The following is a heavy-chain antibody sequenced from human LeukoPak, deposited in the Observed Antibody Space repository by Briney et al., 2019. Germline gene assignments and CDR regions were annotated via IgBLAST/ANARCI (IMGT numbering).Heavy chain of an antibody. J-gene: IGHJ4*02. Sequence: SETLSLTCTVSGGSISSSSYYWGWIRQPPGKGLEWTGSIYYSGSTYYNPSLKSRVTISVDTSKNQFSLKLSSVTAADTAVYYCARDFHCSGGSCSSGFDYWGQGTLVTVSS. V-gene: IGHV4-39*07. CDR2: IYYSGST. CDR3: ARDFHCSGGSCSSGFDY. CDR1: GGSISSSSYY. D-gene: IGHD2-15*01.